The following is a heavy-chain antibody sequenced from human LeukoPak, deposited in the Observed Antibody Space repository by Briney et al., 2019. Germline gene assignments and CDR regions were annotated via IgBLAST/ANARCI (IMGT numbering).Heavy chain of an antibody. J-gene: IGHJ3*02. CDR3: ARDHHRRLYDSQARDTFDI. D-gene: IGHD3-22*01. CDR1: GFTFSTYA. Sequence: GGSLRLSCAASGFTFSTYAMTWVRQAPGKGLEWVSYISSSGSAIYYADSVKGRFSISRDNAKKSLYLQMNSLRAEDTAVYYCARDHHRRLYDSQARDTFDIWGQGAMVTVSS. V-gene: IGHV3-48*01. CDR2: ISSSGSAI.